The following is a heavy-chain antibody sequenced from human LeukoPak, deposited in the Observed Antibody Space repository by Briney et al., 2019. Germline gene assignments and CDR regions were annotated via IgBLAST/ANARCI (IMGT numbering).Heavy chain of an antibody. V-gene: IGHV1-69*06. CDR2: IIPIFGTA. D-gene: IGHD3-3*01. CDR3: ARVIFGVAPFYYYYMDV. J-gene: IGHJ6*03. CDR1: GGTFTSNA. Sequence: ASVKVSCKASGGTFTSNAISWVRQAPGQGLEWMGGIIPIFGTANYAQKFQGRVTITADKSTSTAYMELSSLRSEDTAVYYCARVIFGVAPFYYYYMDVWGKGTTVTISS.